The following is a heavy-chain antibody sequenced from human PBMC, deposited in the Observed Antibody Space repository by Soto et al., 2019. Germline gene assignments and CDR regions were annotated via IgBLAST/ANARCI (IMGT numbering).Heavy chain of an antibody. CDR3: ARWNSEDRSRMVYAMDY. J-gene: IGHJ4*02. V-gene: IGHV1-2*04. D-gene: IGHD2-8*01. CDR1: GYTFTGYY. Sequence: ASVKVSCKASGYTFTGYYMHWVRQAPGQGLEWMGWINPNSGGTNYAQKFQGWVTMTRDTSISTAYMELSRLRSDDTTVYYCARWNSEDRSRMVYAMDYWGQGTLVTVSS. CDR2: INPNSGGT.